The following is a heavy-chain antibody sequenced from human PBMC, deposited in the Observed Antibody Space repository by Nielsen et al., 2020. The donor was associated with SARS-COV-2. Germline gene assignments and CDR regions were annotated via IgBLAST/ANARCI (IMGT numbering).Heavy chain of an antibody. CDR3: ASSGWLDY. D-gene: IGHD6-19*01. Sequence: GESLKISCAASGFALSDHFMSWIRQAPGKGLEWISYISNRESGSVTYYADSVKGRFTISRDKDKNSLYLQMHSLRADDTAVYYCASSGWLDYWGQGTLVTVSS. V-gene: IGHV3-11*04. CDR1: GFALSDHF. J-gene: IGHJ4*02. CDR2: ISNRESGSVT.